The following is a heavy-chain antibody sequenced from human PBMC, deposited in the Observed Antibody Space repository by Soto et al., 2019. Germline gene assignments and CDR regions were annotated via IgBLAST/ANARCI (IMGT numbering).Heavy chain of an antibody. CDR2: ISAHNGNT. Sequence: VHLVQSGAEVKKPGASVKVSCKGSGYTFTSYGITWVRQAPGHGLGWMGWISAHNGNTDHAQKRQGRVTVIRDTSTSTAYRELRSLRSDDTAVYYCARGRYGDSWGQGAMGTDSS. J-gene: IGHJ4*02. V-gene: IGHV1-18*01. CDR1: GYTFTSYG. D-gene: IGHD1-1*01. CDR3: ARGRYGDS.